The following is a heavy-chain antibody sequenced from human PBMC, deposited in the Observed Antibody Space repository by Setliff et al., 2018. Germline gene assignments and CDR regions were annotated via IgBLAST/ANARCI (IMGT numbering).Heavy chain of an antibody. Sequence: GGSLRLSCEGSGFTFSSYNMNWVRQAPGKGLEWVSYISNSISIIYYADSVKGRFTISRDNAKNSLYLHMNSLRAEDTAVYYCARDREYYDSSGYYPDDYWGQGTLVTVSS. CDR2: ISNSISII. CDR1: GFTFSSYN. V-gene: IGHV3-48*04. D-gene: IGHD3-22*01. CDR3: ARDREYYDSSGYYPDDY. J-gene: IGHJ4*02.